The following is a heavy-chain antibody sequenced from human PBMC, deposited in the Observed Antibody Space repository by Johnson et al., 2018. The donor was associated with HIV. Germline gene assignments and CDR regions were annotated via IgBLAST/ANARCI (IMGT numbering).Heavy chain of an antibody. Sequence: VQLVESGGGLVRPGESLRLSCVASGFTFSGYWMTWVRQAPGKGLEWVANIKHGGSEKYYVDSVKGRFTISRDNAKKSLYLQMNSLRAEDTALYYCARSDYVWGPDAFDIWGQGTMVTVSS. CDR3: ARSDYVWGPDAFDI. D-gene: IGHD3-16*01. J-gene: IGHJ3*02. CDR2: IKHGGSEK. CDR1: GFTFSGYW. V-gene: IGHV3-7*03.